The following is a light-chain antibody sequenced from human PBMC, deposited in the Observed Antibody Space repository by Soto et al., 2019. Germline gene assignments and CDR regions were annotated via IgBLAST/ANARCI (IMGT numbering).Light chain of an antibody. V-gene: IGLV1-44*01. J-gene: IGLJ2*01. CDR3: AAWDDSLNAVV. Sequence: QSVLTQPPSASGTPGQRVTISCSGGSSNIGSNTVNWYQQLPGTAPNLLIYSNNQRPSGVPDRFSGSKSGTSASLAISGLQSEDEAAYYCAAWDDSLNAVVFGGGTKLTVL. CDR1: SSNIGSNT. CDR2: SNN.